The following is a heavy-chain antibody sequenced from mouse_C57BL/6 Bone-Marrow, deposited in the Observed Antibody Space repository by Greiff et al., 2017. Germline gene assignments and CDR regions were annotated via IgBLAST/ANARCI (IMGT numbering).Heavy chain of an antibody. J-gene: IGHJ2*01. V-gene: IGHV1-81*01. CDR2: IYPRSGNT. Sequence: QVQLQQSGAELARPGASVKLSCKASGYTFTSYGISWVKQRTGQGLEWIGEIYPRSGNTYYNEKFKGKATLTADKSSSTAYMELRSLTSEDSAVYFCAREDYDYDAVYFDYWGQGTTLTVSS. CDR1: GYTFTSYG. D-gene: IGHD2-4*01. CDR3: AREDYDYDAVYFDY.